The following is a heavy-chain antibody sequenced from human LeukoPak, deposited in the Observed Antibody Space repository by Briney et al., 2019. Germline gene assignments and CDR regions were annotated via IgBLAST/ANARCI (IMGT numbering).Heavy chain of an antibody. V-gene: IGHV3-23*01. CDR3: APRCCGVDV. CDR1: GFSLSSYA. CDR2: ISGSGGST. D-gene: IGHD2-21*01. J-gene: IGHJ6*02. Sequence: GGSLRLSCVASGFSLSSYAMSWVRQAPGKGLEWVSVISGSGGSTYYADSVKGRFTISRDNSKSTLYLQMNSLRAEDTAVYYCAPRCCGVDVWGQGTTVTVSS.